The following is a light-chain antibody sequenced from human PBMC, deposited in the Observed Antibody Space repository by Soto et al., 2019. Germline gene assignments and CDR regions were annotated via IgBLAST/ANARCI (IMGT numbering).Light chain of an antibody. CDR1: SSDVGGYNY. CDR2: DVS. V-gene: IGLV2-14*03. J-gene: IGLJ1*01. Sequence: QSALTQPASLSGSPGQSITISCTGTSSDVGGYNYVSWYQQHPGKAPNLMIYDVSNRPSGVSNRFSGSKSGNTASLTISGLQAEDEADYYCSSYTTSSTYVFGTGTKVTV. CDR3: SSYTTSSTYV.